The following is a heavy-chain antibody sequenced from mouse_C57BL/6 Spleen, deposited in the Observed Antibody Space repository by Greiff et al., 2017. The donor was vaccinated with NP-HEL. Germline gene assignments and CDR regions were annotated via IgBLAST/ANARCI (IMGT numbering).Heavy chain of an antibody. CDR2: IHPNSGST. Sequence: QVQLQQPGAELVKPGASVKLSCKASGYTFTSYWMHWVKQRPGQGLEWIGMIHPNSGSTNYNEKFKSKATLTVDKSSSTAYMQLSSLTSEDSAVYYCARERMGYFFAYWGQGTLVTVSA. CDR3: ARERMGYFFAY. V-gene: IGHV1-64*01. J-gene: IGHJ3*01. CDR1: GYTFTSYW. D-gene: IGHD3-1*01.